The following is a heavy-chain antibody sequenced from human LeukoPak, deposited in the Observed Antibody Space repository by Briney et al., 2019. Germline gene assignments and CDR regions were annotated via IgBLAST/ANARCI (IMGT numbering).Heavy chain of an antibody. CDR1: GYTFTSYY. J-gene: IGHJ4*02. V-gene: IGHV1-46*01. D-gene: IGHD5-18*01. Sequence: ASVKVSCKASGYTFTSYYMHWVRQAPGQGLEWMGIINPSGGSTSYAQKFQGRVTMTRNTSISTAYMELSSLRSEDTAVYYCAREADTAIDYWGQGTLVTVSS. CDR3: AREADTAIDY. CDR2: INPSGGST.